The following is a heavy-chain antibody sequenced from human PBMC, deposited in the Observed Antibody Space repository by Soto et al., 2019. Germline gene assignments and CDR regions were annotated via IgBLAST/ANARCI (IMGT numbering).Heavy chain of an antibody. Sequence: QVQLVQSGAEVQKPGASVKVSCKASGYTFTTYAITWVRQAPGQGLEWMGWITAYNGNTNYAQKLQGRVTMTTDTSTSTAYMELRSRRSDERAMYYCATGRIVGATSPWVTWGQGTLVTVSS. CDR2: ITAYNGNT. J-gene: IGHJ5*02. CDR1: GYTFTTYA. D-gene: IGHD1-26*01. V-gene: IGHV1-18*01. CDR3: ATGRIVGATSPWVT.